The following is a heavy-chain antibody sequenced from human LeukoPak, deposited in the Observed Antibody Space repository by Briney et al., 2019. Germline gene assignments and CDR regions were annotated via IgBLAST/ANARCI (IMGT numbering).Heavy chain of an antibody. CDR2: IRTKTNNYAT. Sequence: GRSLKPSSAPSVVTFSGSPIPCVPEASGKRLESVGGIRTKTNNYATAYTASVRGRFTIYRDDSKNTAYLQMNSLKNEDTVVYFCTRLEDGADLDFWGQGNLVTVSS. D-gene: IGHD4-17*01. V-gene: IGHV3-73*01. CDR3: TRLEDGADLDF. CDR1: VVTFSGSP. J-gene: IGHJ4*02.